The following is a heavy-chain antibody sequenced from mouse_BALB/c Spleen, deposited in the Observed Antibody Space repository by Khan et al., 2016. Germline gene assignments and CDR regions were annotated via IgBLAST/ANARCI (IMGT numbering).Heavy chain of an antibody. Sequence: EVQLLETGGGLVKPGGSLKFSCAASGFTFSSYAMSWVRQTPEKRLEWVASISSGGTTYYPDSVKGRFTISRDDARNILYLQMNSLRSEDTAIYYCAREEHALDYWGQGTSVTVSS. CDR2: ISSGGTT. CDR3: AREEHALDY. V-gene: IGHV5-6-5*01. J-gene: IGHJ4*01. CDR1: GFTFSSYA.